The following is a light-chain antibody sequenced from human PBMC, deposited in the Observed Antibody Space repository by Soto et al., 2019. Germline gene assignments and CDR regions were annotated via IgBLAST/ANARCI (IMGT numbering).Light chain of an antibody. CDR3: QSYDSSLSGCV. J-gene: IGLJ3*02. Sequence: QAVVTQPPSVSGAPGQRVTISCTGSSSNIGAGYDVHWYQQLPGTAPKLLIYDNINRPSGVPDRFSGSKSGTSASLAITGLQAEDEADYYCQSYDSSLSGCVFGGGTKVTVL. CDR2: DNI. V-gene: IGLV1-40*01. CDR1: SSNIGAGYD.